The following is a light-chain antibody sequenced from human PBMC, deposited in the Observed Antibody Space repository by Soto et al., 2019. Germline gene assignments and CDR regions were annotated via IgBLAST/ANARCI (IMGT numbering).Light chain of an antibody. V-gene: IGKV1-33*01. J-gene: IGKJ1*01. CDR1: QDISNY. CDR2: DAS. CDR3: QQEET. Sequence: DIQMTQSPSSLSASVGDRVTITCQASQDISNYLNWYQQKPGKAPKLLIYDASNLETGVPSRFSGSGSGTDLTFTISSLQPEDIATYYCQQEETFGQGTKVEIK.